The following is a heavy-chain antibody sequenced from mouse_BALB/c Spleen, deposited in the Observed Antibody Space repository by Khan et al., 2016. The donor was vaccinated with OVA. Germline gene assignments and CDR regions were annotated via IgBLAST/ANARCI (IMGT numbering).Heavy chain of an antibody. CDR2: ISYSGNP. J-gene: IGHJ2*01. Sequence: EVQLVESGPGLVKPSQSLSLTCTVTGYSIASDYAWNWIRPFPGNKLEWMGFISYSGNPNYNPSLKSRISITRDTSKNQFFLQLNSVTSEDTATYYCARVYGGDFDYWGQGATLTVSS. V-gene: IGHV3-2*02. CDR1: GYSIASDYA. D-gene: IGHD1-1*01. CDR3: ARVYGGDFDY.